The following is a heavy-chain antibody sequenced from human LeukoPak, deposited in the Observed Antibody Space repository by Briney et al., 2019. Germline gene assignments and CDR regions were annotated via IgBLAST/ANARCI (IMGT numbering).Heavy chain of an antibody. CDR2: IIPILGIA. J-gene: IGHJ4*02. CDR1: GGTFSSYA. D-gene: IGHD6-19*01. Sequence: SVKVSCKVSGGTFSSYAISWVRQAPGQGLGWMGRIIPILGIANYAQKFQGRVTITADKSTSTAYMELSSLRSEDTAVYYCARGPLAVAAWFDYWGQGTLVTVSS. CDR3: ARGPLAVAAWFDY. V-gene: IGHV1-69*04.